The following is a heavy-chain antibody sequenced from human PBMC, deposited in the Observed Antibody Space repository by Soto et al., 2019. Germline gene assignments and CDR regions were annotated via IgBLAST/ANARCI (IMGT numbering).Heavy chain of an antibody. CDR2: VYHSGTS. CDR1: GGSIRSYY. Sequence: AETLSLTCTVSGGSIRSYYLSWVRQPPGKGLEWIGYVYHSGTSNYNPSLKSRVTISVDTSKSQFSLKLTSVTAADTDVYYCARTGGYCSSTSCYTESRGAFDIWGQGTMVTVSS. V-gene: IGHV4-59*01. CDR3: ARTGGYCSSTSCYTESRGAFDI. D-gene: IGHD2-2*02. J-gene: IGHJ3*02.